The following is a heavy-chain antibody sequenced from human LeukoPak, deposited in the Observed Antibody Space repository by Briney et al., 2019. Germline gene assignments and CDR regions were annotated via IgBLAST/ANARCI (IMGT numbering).Heavy chain of an antibody. Sequence: GGSLRLSCAASGFTFSNYAMSWVRQAPGKGLEWVSTTRTSGDNTYYADSVKGRFTISRDNSKNTLYLQMISLRAEDTALYYCAKCVTGWPNWSDPWGQGTLVTVPS. V-gene: IGHV3-23*01. CDR2: TRTSGDNT. CDR1: GFTFSNYA. D-gene: IGHD6-19*01. CDR3: AKCVTGWPNWSDP. J-gene: IGHJ5*02.